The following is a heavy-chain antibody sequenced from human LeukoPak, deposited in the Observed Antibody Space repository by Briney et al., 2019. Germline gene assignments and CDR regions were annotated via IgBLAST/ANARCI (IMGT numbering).Heavy chain of an antibody. CDR2: INPSGGST. CDR3: SRDGPGYGGNPTLGY. V-gene: IGHV1-46*03. CDR1: GYTFTNYG. D-gene: IGHD4-23*01. J-gene: IGHJ4*02. Sequence: ASVKVSCKASGYTFTNYGISWVRQAPGQGLEWMGIINPSGGSTSYAQKFQGRVTMTRDTSTSTVYMELSSLRSEDTAAYYCSRDGPGYGGNPTLGYWGQGTLVTVSS.